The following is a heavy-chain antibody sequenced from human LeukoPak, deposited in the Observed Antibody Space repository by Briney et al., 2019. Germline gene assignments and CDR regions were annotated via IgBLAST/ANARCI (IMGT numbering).Heavy chain of an antibody. Sequence: SETLSLTCTVSGGSISSSSYYWGWIRLPPGKGLEWIGSIYYSGSTYYNPSLKSRVIISVDTSKSQFSLKLSSVTAADTAVYYCARSQDNWFDPWGQGTLVTVSS. CDR1: GGSISSSSYY. J-gene: IGHJ5*02. CDR3: ARSQDNWFDP. CDR2: IYYSGST. V-gene: IGHV4-39*01.